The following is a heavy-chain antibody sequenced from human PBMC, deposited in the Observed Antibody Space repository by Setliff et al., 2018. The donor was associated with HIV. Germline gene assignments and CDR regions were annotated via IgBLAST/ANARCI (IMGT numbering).Heavy chain of an antibody. Sequence: PGGSLRLSCAASGLNLTRCDMHWVRQAPGKGLDWLAVLWFDGKNRKYAATVKGRFTISRDNSNNTLYLHLDNLTAEDTAVYYCATSPLPGSRDYIWGSDYFDYWGQGALVTVSS. V-gene: IGHV3-33*04. CDR3: ATSPLPGSRDYIWGSDYFDY. CDR2: LWFDGKNR. CDR1: GLNLTRCD. J-gene: IGHJ4*02. D-gene: IGHD3-16*01.